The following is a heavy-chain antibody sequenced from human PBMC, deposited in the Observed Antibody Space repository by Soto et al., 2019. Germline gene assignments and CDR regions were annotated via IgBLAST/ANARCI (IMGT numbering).Heavy chain of an antibody. Sequence: ASVKVSCKASGYTFTVYYMHWVRQAPGQGLEWMGWINPKSGGTMYPQKFQGRVTMTWDTSISTAYMALTRLRSDDTAVYYCARDLAKGGGSAGFDYWGQGALVTISS. CDR1: GYTFTVYY. CDR3: ARDLAKGGGSAGFDY. D-gene: IGHD1-26*01. V-gene: IGHV1-2*02. CDR2: INPKSGGT. J-gene: IGHJ4*02.